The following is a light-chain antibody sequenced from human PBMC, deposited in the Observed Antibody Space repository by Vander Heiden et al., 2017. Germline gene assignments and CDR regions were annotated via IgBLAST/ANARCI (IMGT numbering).Light chain of an antibody. J-gene: IGLJ1*01. Sequence: QSVLTQSPSASGTPGQRVTISCSGSSSNIGSNTVNWYQQLPGTAPKLLIYSNNQRPSGVPDRFSGSKSGTSASLAISGLQSEDEADYYCAAWDDSLNVPYVFGTGTKVTGL. CDR2: SNN. CDR3: AAWDDSLNVPYV. CDR1: SSNIGSNT. V-gene: IGLV1-44*01.